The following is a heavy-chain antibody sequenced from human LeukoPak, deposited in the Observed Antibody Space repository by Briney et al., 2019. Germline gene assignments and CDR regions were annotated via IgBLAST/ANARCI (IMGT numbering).Heavy chain of an antibody. CDR1: GYTFTSYG. Sequence: ASVKVSCKASGYTFTSYGISWVRQAPGHGLEWMGWISAYNGNTNYAQKLQGRVTMTTDTSTSTAYMELRSLRSDDTAVYYCARKAENYYDSSGYYDAFDIWGQGTMVTVSS. D-gene: IGHD3-22*01. CDR3: ARKAENYYDSSGYYDAFDI. CDR2: ISAYNGNT. V-gene: IGHV1-18*01. J-gene: IGHJ3*02.